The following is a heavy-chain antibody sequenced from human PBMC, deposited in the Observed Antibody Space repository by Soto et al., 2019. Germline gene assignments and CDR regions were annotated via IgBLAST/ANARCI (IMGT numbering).Heavy chain of an antibody. CDR2: IYHSGST. CDR3: ARVNSSSWYDAFDI. V-gene: IGHV4-4*02. D-gene: IGHD6-13*01. CDR1: SGSTSSSNW. Sequence: SETLSLTCAVSSGSTSSSNWWSWVRQPPGKGLEWIGEIYHSGSTNYNPSLKSRVTISVDKSKNRFSLKLSSVTAADTAVYYCARVNSSSWYDAFDIWGQGTMVTVS. J-gene: IGHJ3*02.